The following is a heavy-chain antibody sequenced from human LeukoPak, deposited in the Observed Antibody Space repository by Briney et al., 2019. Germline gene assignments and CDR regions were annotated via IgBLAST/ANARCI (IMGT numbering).Heavy chain of an antibody. CDR1: GFTFSSYA. V-gene: IGHV3-23*01. Sequence: AGGSLRLSCAASGFTFSSYAMSWVRQAPGKGLEWVSAISGSGGSTYYADFVKGRFTISRDNSKNTLYLQMNSLRAEDTAVYYCAKDQNLATVVTDGTGYWGQGTLVTVSS. D-gene: IGHD4-23*01. CDR2: ISGSGGST. CDR3: AKDQNLATVVTDGTGY. J-gene: IGHJ4*02.